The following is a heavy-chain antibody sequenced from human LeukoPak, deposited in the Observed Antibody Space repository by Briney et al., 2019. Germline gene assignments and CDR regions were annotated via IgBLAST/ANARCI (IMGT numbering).Heavy chain of an antibody. Sequence: PWASVKVSCKASGGTFSSYAITWVRQAPGQGLEWMGRIIPILALANYAQKFQGRVTITADKSTSTAYMELSSLRSEDTAVYYCAREMATKPLDFYGLDVWGQGTTVTVSS. J-gene: IGHJ6*02. D-gene: IGHD5-24*01. CDR1: GGTFSSYA. V-gene: IGHV1-69*04. CDR3: AREMATKPLDFYGLDV. CDR2: IIPILALA.